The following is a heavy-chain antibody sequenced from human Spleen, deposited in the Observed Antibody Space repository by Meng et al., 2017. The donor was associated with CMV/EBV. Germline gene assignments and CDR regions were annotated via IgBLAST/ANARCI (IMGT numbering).Heavy chain of an antibody. CDR1: GASISSYS. V-gene: IGHV4-59*13. J-gene: IGHJ5*02. CDR3: AGDNLMITFGGVDKTHWFDP. D-gene: IGHD3-16*01. Sequence: SETLSLTCGVSGASISSYSWTWIRQPPGKALEWVGSISYSGFTNYNPSLKTRVTISVDTSKSQFSLNLSSVTAADTAVYYCAGDNLMITFGGVDKTHWFDPWGQGTLVTVSS. CDR2: ISYSGFT.